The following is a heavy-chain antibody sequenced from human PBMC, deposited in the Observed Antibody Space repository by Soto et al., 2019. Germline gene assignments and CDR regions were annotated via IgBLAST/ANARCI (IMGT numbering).Heavy chain of an antibody. V-gene: IGHV3-33*01. CDR2: IWYYGSNK. CDR3: AIQFGYDYIWGTVDY. J-gene: IGHJ4*02. D-gene: IGHD3-16*01. CDR1: GFTFSSYG. Sequence: QVQLVESGGGVVQPGRSLRLSCAASGFTFSSYGMHWVRQAPGKGLEWVAVIWYYGSNKYYADSVKGRFTISRDNSKNTLYLQMNSLRAEDTAVYYCAIQFGYDYIWGTVDYWGQGTLVTVSS.